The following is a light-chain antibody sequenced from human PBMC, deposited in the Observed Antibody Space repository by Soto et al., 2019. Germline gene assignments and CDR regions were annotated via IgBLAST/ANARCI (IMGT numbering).Light chain of an antibody. CDR3: ETWDSNSWV. J-gene: IGLJ3*02. V-gene: IGLV4-60*02. CDR1: SGHSSYI. CDR2: LEGSGSY. Sequence: QPVLTQSSSASASLGSSVKLTCTLSSGHSSYIIAWHQQQPGKAPRYLMKLEGSGSYNKGSGVPDRFSGSSSGADRYLTISTLRFEDEADYYCETWDSNSWVFGGGTKLTLL.